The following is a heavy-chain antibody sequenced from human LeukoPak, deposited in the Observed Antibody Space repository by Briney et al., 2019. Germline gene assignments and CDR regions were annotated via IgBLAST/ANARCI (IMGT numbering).Heavy chain of an antibody. Sequence: ASVKVSCKASGYTFTANYMQWVRQAPGQGLEWMGWLNPNNGATKYAQQFPGRVPMTSAPSIDTAYMELSRLTSDDTAVYYCARYRCKTTSGCEDTDAFDTWGQGTMVTVSS. CDR1: GYTFTANY. CDR3: ARYRCKTTSGCEDTDAFDT. CDR2: LNPNNGAT. V-gene: IGHV1-2*02. D-gene: IGHD2/OR15-2a*01. J-gene: IGHJ3*02.